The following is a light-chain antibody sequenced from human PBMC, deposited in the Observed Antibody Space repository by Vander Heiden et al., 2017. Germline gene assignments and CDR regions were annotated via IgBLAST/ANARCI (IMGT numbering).Light chain of an antibody. V-gene: IGLV2-14*03. CDR1: SSDVGGYNY. J-gene: IGLJ2*01. CDR2: DVS. CDR3: SSYTNSSTRV. Sequence: QSALTQSASVSGSPGQSITISCTGTSSDVGGYNYVSWYQQHPGKAPKLMIYDVSNRPSGVPNRFSGSKSGNTASLTISGLQAEDEADYYCSSYTNSSTRVFGGGTKLTVL.